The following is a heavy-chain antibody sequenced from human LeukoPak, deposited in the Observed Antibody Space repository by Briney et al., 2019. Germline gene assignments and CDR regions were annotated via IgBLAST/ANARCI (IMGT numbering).Heavy chain of an antibody. CDR1: GFTFSSYG. D-gene: IGHD6-19*01. J-gene: IGHJ4*02. Sequence: GGSLRLSCAASGFTFSSYGMHWVRQAPGKGLEWVSVIYSGGTTYYADSVEGRFTISRDNSKNTLYLQMNSLRAEDTAIYYCARGFDGSGWYQYYFDYWGQGTLVTVSS. CDR2: IYSGGTT. CDR3: ARGFDGSGWYQYYFDY. V-gene: IGHV3-53*01.